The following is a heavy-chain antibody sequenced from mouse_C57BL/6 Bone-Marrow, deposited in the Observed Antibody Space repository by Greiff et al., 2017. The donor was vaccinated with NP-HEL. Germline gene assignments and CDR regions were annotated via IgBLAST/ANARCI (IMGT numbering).Heavy chain of an antibody. CDR2: ISNGGGST. CDR1: GFTFSDYY. Sequence: EVQGVESGGGLVQPGGSLKLSCAASGFTFSDYYMYWVRQTPEKRLEWVAYISNGGGSTYYPDTVKGRFTISRDNAKNTLYLQMSRLKSEDTAMYYCARHTYYYGSTYYYAMDYWGQGTSVTVSS. V-gene: IGHV5-12*01. CDR3: ARHTYYYGSTYYYAMDY. J-gene: IGHJ4*01. D-gene: IGHD1-1*01.